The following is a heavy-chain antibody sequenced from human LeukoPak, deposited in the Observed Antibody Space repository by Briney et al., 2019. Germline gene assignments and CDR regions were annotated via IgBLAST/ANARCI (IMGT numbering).Heavy chain of an antibody. V-gene: IGHV4-59*01. D-gene: IGHD6-13*01. CDR2: IYYSGRT. Sequence: SETLSLTCTVSGGSISSYYWSWIRLPARRGMECIGYIYYSGRTNNNPSLKSRVTISVDTSKNQFSLKLSSVTAADTAVYYCARVGYDSSSWYDPLYYFDYWGQGTLVTVSS. CDR1: GGSISSYY. J-gene: IGHJ4*02. CDR3: ARVGYDSSSWYDPLYYFDY.